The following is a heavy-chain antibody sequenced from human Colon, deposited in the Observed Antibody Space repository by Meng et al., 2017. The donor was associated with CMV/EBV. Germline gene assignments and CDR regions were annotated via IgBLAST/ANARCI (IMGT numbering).Heavy chain of an antibody. CDR1: GFTFSSYS. J-gene: IGHJ6*02. Sequence: GESLKISCAASGFTFSSYSMNWVRQAPGKGLEWVSSISSSSSYIYYADSVKGRFTISRDNAKNSLYLQMNSLRAEDTAVYYCARERNYYYYGMDVWGQGTTVTVSS. CDR2: ISSSSSYI. CDR3: ARERNYYYYGMDV. V-gene: IGHV3-21*04.